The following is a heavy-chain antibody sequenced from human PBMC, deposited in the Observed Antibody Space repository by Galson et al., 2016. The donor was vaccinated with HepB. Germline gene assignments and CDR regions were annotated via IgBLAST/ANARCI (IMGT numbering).Heavy chain of an antibody. CDR2: IIPISGST. Sequence: SVKVSCKASGGTFSSYAISWVRQAPGQGPEWMGGIIPISGSTNYARRFQGRLTITADEPTSTAYMELNSLTSEDTAVYYCARDPAWVRGVTAWFDPWGQGTLVTVSS. V-gene: IGHV1-69*13. CDR1: GGTFSSYA. J-gene: IGHJ5*02. CDR3: ARDPAWVRGVTAWFDP. D-gene: IGHD3-10*01.